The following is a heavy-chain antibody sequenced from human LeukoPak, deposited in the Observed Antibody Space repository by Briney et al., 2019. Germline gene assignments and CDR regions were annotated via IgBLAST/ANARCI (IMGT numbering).Heavy chain of an antibody. CDR2: INPNSGGT. CDR1: GNTFTGYY. D-gene: IGHD6-19*01. J-gene: IGHJ3*02. V-gene: IGHV1-2*02. CDR3: ARDSQGQWLWAFDT. Sequence: GASVKVSCKASGNTFTGYYLHWVRQAPGQGLEWMGWINPNSGGTNYAQKFQGRVTMTRDTSISTAYMELSRLTSDDTAVYYCARDSQGQWLWAFDTWGQGTMVTVSS.